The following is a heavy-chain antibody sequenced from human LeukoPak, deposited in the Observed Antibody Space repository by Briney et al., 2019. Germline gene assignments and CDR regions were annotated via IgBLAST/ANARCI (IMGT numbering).Heavy chain of an antibody. CDR3: TRESGAFSPFGF. CDR1: GGSIITTNW. D-gene: IGHD1-26*01. J-gene: IGHJ4*02. V-gene: IGHV4-4*02. Sequence: PSETLSLTCGVSGGSIITTNWWSWVRQPPGKGLEWIGEVHLNGATNYNPSLESRVSMSIDKSKNQLSLKLSSVTAADTATYNCTRESGAFSPFGFWGQGTLVTVSS. CDR2: VHLNGAT.